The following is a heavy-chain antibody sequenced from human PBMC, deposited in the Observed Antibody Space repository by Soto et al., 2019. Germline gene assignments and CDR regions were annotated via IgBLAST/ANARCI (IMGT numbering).Heavy chain of an antibody. D-gene: IGHD3-10*01. V-gene: IGHV3-21*04. CDR3: ARGMVRGVNDYYYGMDV. Sequence: GGSLRLSCAASGFTFSSYSMNWVRQAPGKGLEWVSSISSSSSYIYYADSVKGRFTISRDNSKNTLYLQMNSLRAGDTAVYYWARGMVRGVNDYYYGMDVWGQGTTVTVSS. CDR2: ISSSSSYI. J-gene: IGHJ6*02. CDR1: GFTFSSYS.